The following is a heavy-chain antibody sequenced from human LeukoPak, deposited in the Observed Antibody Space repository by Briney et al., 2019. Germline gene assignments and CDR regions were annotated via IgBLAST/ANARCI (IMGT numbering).Heavy chain of an antibody. V-gene: IGHV3-23*01. CDR1: GFTFISYG. D-gene: IGHD5-18*01. CDR2: ITGSGGST. J-gene: IGHJ4*02. Sequence: GRTLRLSCAASGFTFISYGMSWVRQAPGKGLEWVSGITGSGGSTYYADSVKGRFTISRDNSKNTLYLQINSLRAEDTAVYYCAKDRLAYSYAQPFDYWGQGTLVTVSS. CDR3: AKDRLAYSYAQPFDY.